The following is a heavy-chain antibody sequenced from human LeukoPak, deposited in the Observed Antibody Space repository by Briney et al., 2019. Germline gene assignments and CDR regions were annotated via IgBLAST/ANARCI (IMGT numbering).Heavy chain of an antibody. V-gene: IGHV3-11*04. D-gene: IGHD3-16*02. Sequence: GGSLRLSCAASGFTFSDYYMSWIRQAPGKRLEWVSYISSSGSTIYYADSVKGRFTISRDNAKNSLFLQMNSLRAEDTAVYYCARDLLGYNYYYMDVWGKGTTVTVSS. J-gene: IGHJ6*03. CDR2: ISSSGSTI. CDR1: GFTFSDYY. CDR3: ARDLLGYNYYYMDV.